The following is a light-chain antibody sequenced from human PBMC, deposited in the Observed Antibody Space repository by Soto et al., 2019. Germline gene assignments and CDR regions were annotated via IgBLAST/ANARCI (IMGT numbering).Light chain of an antibody. Sequence: EIGLTQSPGTLSLSEGERATLSCRASQSVSSSYLAWYQQKPGQAPRLLIYGASSRATGIPDRFSGSGSGTDFTLTISRLEPEDFAVYYCQQYGSSQEFGQGTNVDI. CDR1: QSVSSSY. CDR2: GAS. CDR3: QQYGSSQE. V-gene: IGKV3-20*01. J-gene: IGKJ1*01.